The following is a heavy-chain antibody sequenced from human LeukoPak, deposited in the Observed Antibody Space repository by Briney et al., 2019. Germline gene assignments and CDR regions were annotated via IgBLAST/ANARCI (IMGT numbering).Heavy chain of an antibody. V-gene: IGHV6-1*01. J-gene: IGHJ4*02. CDR2: TYYRSKWYS. Sequence: SQTLSLTCAISGDSVSSINGAWNWVRQSPSRGLEWLGRTYYRSKWYSDYAVPIQGRITITPDTSKNQFTLHLFSVTPDDTAVYCCARDVATTGWYTFDYWGQGTRVTVSS. CDR3: ARDVATTGWYTFDY. D-gene: IGHD6-19*01. CDR1: GDSVSSINGA.